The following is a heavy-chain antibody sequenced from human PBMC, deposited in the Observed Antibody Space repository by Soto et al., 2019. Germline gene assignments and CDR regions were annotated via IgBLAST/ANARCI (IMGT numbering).Heavy chain of an antibody. Sequence: SETLSLTCAVSGYSISSGYYWGWIRQPPGKGLEWIGSIYHSGSTYYNPSLKSRVTISVDTSKNQFSLKLSSVTAADTAVYYCARDFDSLGSYSWGQGTRGTSPQ. D-gene: IGHD1-26*01. CDR1: GYSISSGYY. CDR3: ARDFDSLGSYS. CDR2: IYHSGST. V-gene: IGHV4-38-2*02. J-gene: IGHJ4*02.